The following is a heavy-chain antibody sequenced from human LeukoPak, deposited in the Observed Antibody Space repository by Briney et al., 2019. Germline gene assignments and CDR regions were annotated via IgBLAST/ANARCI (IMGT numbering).Heavy chain of an antibody. Sequence: PGGSLRLSCAASGFTFSSYAMSWVRQAPGKGLEWVSAVSGSGGSTYYADSVKGRFTISRDNSKNTLYLQMNSLRAEDTAVYYCARGTRRRYGYYYYYMDVWGKGTTVTVSS. CDR3: ARGTRRRYGYYYYYMDV. V-gene: IGHV3-23*01. CDR1: GFTFSSYA. J-gene: IGHJ6*03. CDR2: VSGSGGST. D-gene: IGHD1-1*01.